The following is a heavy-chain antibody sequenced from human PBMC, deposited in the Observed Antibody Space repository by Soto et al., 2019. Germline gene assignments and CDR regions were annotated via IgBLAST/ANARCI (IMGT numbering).Heavy chain of an antibody. J-gene: IGHJ4*02. CDR1: GFTVSSNY. CDR3: ARELLYRGLPQGSSDY. D-gene: IGHD2-2*02. V-gene: IGHV3-53*01. Sequence: GSLRLSCAASGFTVSSNYMSWVRQAPVKGLEWVSVIYSGGSTYYADSVKGRFTISRDNSKNTLYLQMNSLRAEDTAVYYCARELLYRGLPQGSSDYWGQGTLVTVSS. CDR2: IYSGGST.